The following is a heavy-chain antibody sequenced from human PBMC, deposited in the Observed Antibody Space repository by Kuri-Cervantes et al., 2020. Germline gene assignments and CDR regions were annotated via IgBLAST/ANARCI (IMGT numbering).Heavy chain of an antibody. CDR2: IYYSGST. D-gene: IGHD4-17*01. V-gene: IGHV4-39*07. CDR3: ARDLSYGDYEPTGDY. J-gene: IGHJ4*02. CDR1: GDSISSSSYY. Sequence: SETLSLTCTVSGDSISSSSYYWGWIRQPPGKGLEWIGSIYYSGSTYYNPSLKSRVTISVDTSKNQFSLKLSSVTAADTAVYYCARDLSYGDYEPTGDYWGQGTLVTVSS.